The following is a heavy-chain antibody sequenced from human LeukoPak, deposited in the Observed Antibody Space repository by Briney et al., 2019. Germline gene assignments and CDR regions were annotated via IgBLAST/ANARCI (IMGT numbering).Heavy chain of an antibody. J-gene: IGHJ4*02. Sequence: SQTLSLTCTVSGGSISSGGYYWSWIRQHPGKGLEWIGYIYYSGSTYYNPSLKSRVTISVDTSKNQFSLKLSSVTAADTAVYYCARGPLLWFGELLWYFDYWGQGTLVTVSS. CDR3: ARGPLLWFGELLWYFDY. V-gene: IGHV4-31*03. CDR1: GGSISSGGYY. D-gene: IGHD3-10*01. CDR2: IYYSGST.